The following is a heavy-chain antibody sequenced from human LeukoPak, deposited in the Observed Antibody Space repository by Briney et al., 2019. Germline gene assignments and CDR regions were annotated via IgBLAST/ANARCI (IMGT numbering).Heavy chain of an antibody. Sequence: GRSLRLSCAASGFTFSSCAMHWVRQAPGKGLEWVAVISYDGSNKYYADSVKGRFTISRDNSKNTLYLQMNSLRAEDTAVYYCARDQTRDYYDSSGYWLGDYWGQGTLVTVSS. D-gene: IGHD3-22*01. CDR1: GFTFSSCA. J-gene: IGHJ4*02. CDR3: ARDQTRDYYDSSGYWLGDY. V-gene: IGHV3-30*04. CDR2: ISYDGSNK.